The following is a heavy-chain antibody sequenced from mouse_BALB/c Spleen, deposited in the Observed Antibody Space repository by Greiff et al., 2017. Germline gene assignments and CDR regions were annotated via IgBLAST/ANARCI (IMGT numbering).Heavy chain of an antibody. V-gene: IGHV1-5*01. D-gene: IGHD2-4*01. J-gene: IGHJ2*01. CDR2: IYPGNSDT. Sequence: EVKVVESGTVLARPGASVKMSCKASGYSFTSYWLHWVKQRPGQGLEWIGAIYPGNSDTSYNQKFKGKAKLTAVTSASTAYMELSSLTNEDSAVYYCTRGDYAESYFDYWGQGTTLTVSS. CDR1: GYSFTSYW. CDR3: TRGDYAESYFDY.